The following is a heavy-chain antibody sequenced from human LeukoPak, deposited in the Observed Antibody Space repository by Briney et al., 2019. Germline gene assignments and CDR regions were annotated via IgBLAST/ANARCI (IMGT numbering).Heavy chain of an antibody. J-gene: IGHJ4*02. CDR2: ISGSGGST. V-gene: IGHV3-23*01. CDR1: GFTFSSYA. Sequence: SGGSLTLSCAASGFTFSSYAMSWVRQAPGKGLEWVSAISGSGGSTYYADSVKGRFTISRDNSKNTLYLQMNSLRAEDTAVYYCASNPEDIVVVVAATDYWGQGTLVTVSS. D-gene: IGHD2-15*01. CDR3: ASNPEDIVVVVAATDY.